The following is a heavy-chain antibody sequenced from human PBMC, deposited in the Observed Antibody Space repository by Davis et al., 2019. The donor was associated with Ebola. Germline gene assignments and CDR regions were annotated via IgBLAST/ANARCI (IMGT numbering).Heavy chain of an antibody. CDR3: ARAPRTVTGPYFDY. V-gene: IGHV3-48*03. CDR2: ISSSGTTI. D-gene: IGHD4-11*01. Sequence: GGSLRLSCAASGFTFSSYEMNWVRQAPGKGLEWVSYISSSGTTIYYADSVKGRFTFSRDNAKNSLYLQMNSLRVEDTAVYYCARAPRTVTGPYFDYWGQGTLVTVSS. CDR1: GFTFSSYE. J-gene: IGHJ4*02.